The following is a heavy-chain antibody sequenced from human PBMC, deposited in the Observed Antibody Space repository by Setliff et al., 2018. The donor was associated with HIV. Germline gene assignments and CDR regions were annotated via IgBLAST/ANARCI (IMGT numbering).Heavy chain of an antibody. CDR1: GFTFSSYS. CDR2: ITGSGGNT. CDR3: TTDKLYGIFDY. Sequence: QPGGSLRLSCAASGFTFSSYSMSWVRQAPGKGLEWVSTITGSGGNTYYADSVKGRFTISRDNSKNTLYLQMNSLKTEDTAIYYCTTDKLYGIFDYWGQGTLVTVSS. D-gene: IGHD1-26*01. V-gene: IGHV3-23*01. J-gene: IGHJ4*02.